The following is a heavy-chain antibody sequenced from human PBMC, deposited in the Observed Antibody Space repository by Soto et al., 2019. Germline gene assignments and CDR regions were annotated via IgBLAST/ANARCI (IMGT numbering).Heavy chain of an antibody. CDR3: ARGIVVPADTNWFDP. CDR2: IYYRGST. J-gene: IGHJ5*02. Sequence: QVQLQESGPGLVKPSQTLSLTCTVSGGSISSGGYYWSWIRQHPGKGLEWIGYIYYRGSTYYNPSLQSRVTISVDPSKNPFSLKLSSVTAADTAVYYCARGIVVPADTNWFDPWGQGTLVTVSS. D-gene: IGHD2-2*01. CDR1: GGSISSGGYY. V-gene: IGHV4-31*03.